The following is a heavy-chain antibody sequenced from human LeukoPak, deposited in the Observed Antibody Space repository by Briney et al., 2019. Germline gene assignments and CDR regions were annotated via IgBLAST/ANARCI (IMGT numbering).Heavy chain of an antibody. CDR1: GGTFSSYA. V-gene: IGHV1-69*04. J-gene: IGHJ4*02. CDR3: ARDQDHIAVAGIDY. Sequence: ASVKVSCKASGGTFSSYAISWVRQAPGQGLEWMGRITPILGIANYAQKFQGRVTITADKSTSTAYMELSSLRSEDTAVYYCARDQDHIAVAGIDYWGQGTLVTVSS. CDR2: ITPILGIA. D-gene: IGHD6-19*01.